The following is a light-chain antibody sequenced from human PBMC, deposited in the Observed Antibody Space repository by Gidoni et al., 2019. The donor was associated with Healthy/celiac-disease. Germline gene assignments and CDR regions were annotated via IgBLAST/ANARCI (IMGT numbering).Light chain of an antibody. J-gene: IGKJ4*01. CDR3: QQYGSSPLT. V-gene: IGKV3-20*01. CDR1: QSVSSSY. CDR2: GAS. Sequence: EIVLTHSPGTLSLSPGERATLSCSASQSVSSSYLAWYQQKPGQAPRLLIYGASSRDTGIPDRFSGSGSGTDFTLTISRLEPEDFAVYYCQQYGSSPLTFGGXTKVEIK.